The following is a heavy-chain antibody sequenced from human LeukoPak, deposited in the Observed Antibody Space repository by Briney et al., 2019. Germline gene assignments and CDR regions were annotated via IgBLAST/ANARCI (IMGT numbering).Heavy chain of an antibody. Sequence: GGSLRLSCAASGFTFSSYAMHWVRQAPGKGLEWVAVISYDGSNKYYADSVKGRFTISRDNSKNTLYLQMNSLRAEDTAVYYCARVGQQLVRTQEFDYWGQGTLVTVSS. V-gene: IGHV3-30*04. CDR2: ISYDGSNK. J-gene: IGHJ4*02. D-gene: IGHD6-13*01. CDR3: ARVGQQLVRTQEFDY. CDR1: GFTFSSYA.